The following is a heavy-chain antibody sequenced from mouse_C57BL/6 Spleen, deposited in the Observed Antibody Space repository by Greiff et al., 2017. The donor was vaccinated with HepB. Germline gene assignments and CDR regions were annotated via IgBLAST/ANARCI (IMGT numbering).Heavy chain of an antibody. V-gene: IGHV1-52*01. CDR2: IDPSDSET. Sequence: QVQLQQPGAELVRPGSSVKLSCKASGYTFTSYWMHWVKQRPIQGLEWIGNIDPSDSETHYNQKFKDKATLTVDKSSSPAYMQRSSLTSEDSAVYYCAISVTTVVAYYFVYWGQGTTLTVSS. J-gene: IGHJ2*01. CDR3: AISVTTVVAYYFVY. D-gene: IGHD1-1*01. CDR1: GYTFTSYW.